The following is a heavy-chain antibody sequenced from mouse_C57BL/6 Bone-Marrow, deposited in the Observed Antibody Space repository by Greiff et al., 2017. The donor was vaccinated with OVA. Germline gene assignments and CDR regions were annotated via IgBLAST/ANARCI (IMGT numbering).Heavy chain of an antibody. Sequence: VQLKQSGAELVKPGASVKLSCTASGFNIKDYYMHWVKQRTEQGLEWIGRIDPEDGETKYAPKVQGKATITADTSSNTAYLQLSSRTSEDTTVYFCARDYYASSYWGQGTTLTVSS. J-gene: IGHJ2*01. CDR1: GFNIKDYY. CDR2: IDPEDGET. CDR3: ARDYYASSY. V-gene: IGHV14-2*01. D-gene: IGHD1-1*01.